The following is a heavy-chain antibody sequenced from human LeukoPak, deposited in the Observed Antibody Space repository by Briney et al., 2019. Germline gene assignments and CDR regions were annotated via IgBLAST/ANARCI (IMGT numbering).Heavy chain of an antibody. D-gene: IGHD1-1*01. Sequence: PGGSLRLSCAASGFTFSSYSMNWVRQAPGKGLEWVSVISGSGGSTNYADSVKGRFTISRDNSRNTVYLQMNSLRAEDTAVYFCAGRQGDRYWYLDLWGRGTLVTVSS. CDR3: AGRQGDRYWYLDL. CDR1: GFTFSSYS. V-gene: IGHV3-23*01. J-gene: IGHJ2*01. CDR2: ISGSGGST.